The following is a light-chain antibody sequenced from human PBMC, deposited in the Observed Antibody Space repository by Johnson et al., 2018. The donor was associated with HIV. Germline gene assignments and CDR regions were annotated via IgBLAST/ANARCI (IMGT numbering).Light chain of an antibody. V-gene: IGLV1-51*02. J-gene: IGLJ1*01. CDR2: ENN. CDR3: GTWDSSLSAHYV. Sequence: QTVLTQPPSVSAAPGQKVTVSCSGSSSNIGTNYVSWYQHLPGTAPKLLIYENNKRPSWIPDRFSGSKSGTSATLGITGLQTGDEADYYCGTWDSSLSAHYVFGTGTKITVL. CDR1: SSNIGTNY.